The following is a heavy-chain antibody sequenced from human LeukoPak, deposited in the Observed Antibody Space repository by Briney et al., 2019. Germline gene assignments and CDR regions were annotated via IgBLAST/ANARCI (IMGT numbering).Heavy chain of an antibody. D-gene: IGHD3-22*01. J-gene: IGHJ4*02. Sequence: GGSLRLSCAASGFTFSSYSMNWVPQAPGKGLEWVSSISSSSSYIYYADSVKGRFTISRDNAKNSLYLQMNSLRAEDTAVYYCARDSYYYDSSGYYLYYFDYWGQGTLVTVSS. CDR2: ISSSSSYI. V-gene: IGHV3-21*01. CDR1: GFTFSSYS. CDR3: ARDSYYYDSSGYYLYYFDY.